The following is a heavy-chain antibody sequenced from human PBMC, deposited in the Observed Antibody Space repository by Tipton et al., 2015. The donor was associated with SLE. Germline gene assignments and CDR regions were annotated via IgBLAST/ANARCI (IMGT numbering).Heavy chain of an antibody. CDR3: ARDWSGFDY. CDR2: ITTTTGY. V-gene: IGHV3-21*01. D-gene: IGHD3-3*01. Sequence: SLRLSCAASEFTFSYHRMNWVRQAPGRGLEWISSITTTTGYYADSVRGRFTISRDNTKDSLYLQMNSLRAEDTAVYYCARDWSGFDYWGQGTLVTVSS. CDR1: EFTFSYHR. J-gene: IGHJ4*02.